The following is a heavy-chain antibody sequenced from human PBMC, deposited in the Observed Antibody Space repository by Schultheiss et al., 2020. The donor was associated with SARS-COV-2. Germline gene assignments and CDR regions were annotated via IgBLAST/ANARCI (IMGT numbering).Heavy chain of an antibody. CDR2: IWYDGSYK. D-gene: IGHD3-10*01. CDR3: ARGGGSGSYAPDYYYGMDV. CDR1: GFTFSSYE. J-gene: IGHJ6*02. Sequence: GGSLRLSCAASGFTFSSYEMNWVRQAPGKGLEWVAVIWYDGSYKYHADSVKGRFTISRDNSKNTLYLQMNSLRAEDTAVYYCARGGGSGSYAPDYYYGMDVWGQGTTVTVSS. V-gene: IGHV3-33*08.